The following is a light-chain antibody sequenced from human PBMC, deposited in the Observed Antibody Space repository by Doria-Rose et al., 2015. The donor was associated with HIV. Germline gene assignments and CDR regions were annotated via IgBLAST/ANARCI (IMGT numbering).Light chain of an antibody. CDR3: QPRRNCPPIFT. CDR2: DAS. V-gene: IGKV3-11*01. Sequence: HKAGHAHGLHIYDASKSTTGIPARFSGSGSGTDFTLTISSLEPEDYAFYFCQPRRNCPPIFTFGGGTKVDI. J-gene: IGKJ3*01.